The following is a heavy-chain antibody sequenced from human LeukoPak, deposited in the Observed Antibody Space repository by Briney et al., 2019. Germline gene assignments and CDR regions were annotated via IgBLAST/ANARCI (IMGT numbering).Heavy chain of an antibody. D-gene: IGHD3-22*01. CDR2: ISYDGSNK. V-gene: IGHV3-30*18. J-gene: IGHJ4*02. Sequence: GRSLRLSCAASGFTFSSYGMHWVRQAPGKGLEWVSVISYDGSNKYYADSVKGRFTISRDNSKNTLYLQMNSLTAEDTAVYYCAKDLAMIVVLIDYWGQGTLVTVSS. CDR1: GFTFSSYG. CDR3: AKDLAMIVVLIDY.